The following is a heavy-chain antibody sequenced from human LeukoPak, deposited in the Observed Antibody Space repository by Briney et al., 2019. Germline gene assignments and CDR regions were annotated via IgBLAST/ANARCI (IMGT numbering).Heavy chain of an antibody. V-gene: IGHV3-23*01. Sequence: PGGSLRLSCAASGFTFSSYAMSWVRQAPGKGLEWVSAISGSGGSTYYADSVKGRFTISRDNSKNTLYLQMNSLRAEDTAVYYCAKDIVVVPAAMQGGYYYMDVWGKGTTVTVSS. J-gene: IGHJ6*03. CDR2: ISGSGGST. D-gene: IGHD2-2*01. CDR3: AKDIVVVPAAMQGGYYYMDV. CDR1: GFTFSSYA.